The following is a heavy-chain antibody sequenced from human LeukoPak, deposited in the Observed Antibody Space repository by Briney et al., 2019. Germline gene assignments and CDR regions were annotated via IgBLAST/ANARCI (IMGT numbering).Heavy chain of an antibody. CDR1: DVSTSSDDYC. CDR2: ICASGSA. Sequence: SETLSLTCTVSDVSTSSDDYCWSWIRQPAGQGLEWIGRICASGSANYHPSLKSRVTASLDTPKNQFLLRLNTVTAADTAVYYCAGGGYYYFDYWGQGTLVTVSS. V-gene: IGHV4-61*02. J-gene: IGHJ4*02. D-gene: IGHD2-15*01. CDR3: AGGGYYYFDY.